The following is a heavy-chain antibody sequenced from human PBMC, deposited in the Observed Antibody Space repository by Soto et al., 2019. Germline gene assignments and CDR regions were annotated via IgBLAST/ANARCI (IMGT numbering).Heavy chain of an antibody. CDR2: INPNSGGT. CDR1: GYTFTGYY. V-gene: IGHV1-2*02. D-gene: IGHD1-1*01. CDR3: ARELRLEINYYYYGMDV. J-gene: IGHJ6*02. Sequence: GASVKVSCKASGYTFTGYYMHWVRQAPGQGLEWMGWINPNSGGTNYAQKFQGRVTMTRDTSISTAYMELSRLRSDDTAVYYCARELRLEINYYYYGMDVWGQGTTVTVSS.